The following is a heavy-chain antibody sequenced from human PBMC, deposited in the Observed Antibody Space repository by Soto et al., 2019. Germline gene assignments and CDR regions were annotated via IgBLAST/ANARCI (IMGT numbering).Heavy chain of an antibody. V-gene: IGHV4-39*01. D-gene: IGHD6-19*01. CDR1: GGSISSSSYY. CDR2: IYYSGST. CDR3: ARRSSGWYSPGWY. J-gene: IGHJ4*02. Sequence: QLQLQESGPGLVKPSETLSLTCTVSGGSISSSSYYWGWIRQPPGKGLEWIGSIYYSGSTYYNPSLKSRLTISVDTSKNQFSLKLSSVTAADTAVYYCARRSSGWYSPGWYWGQGTLVTVSS.